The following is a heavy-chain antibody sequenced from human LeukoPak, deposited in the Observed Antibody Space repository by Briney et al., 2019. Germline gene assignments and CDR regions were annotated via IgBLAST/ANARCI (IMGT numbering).Heavy chain of an antibody. Sequence: SETLSLTCTVSGASIASHYWTRIRQSPGKGLEWVAYSYYSGSTNYNPSLKSRVTTSLDTSKSQFSLRLTSVTAADTAVYFCARWFGSGSDNYFDWWGQGTLVTVSS. J-gene: IGHJ4*02. CDR2: SYYSGST. D-gene: IGHD3-10*01. CDR1: GASIASHY. V-gene: IGHV4-59*11. CDR3: ARWFGSGSDNYFDW.